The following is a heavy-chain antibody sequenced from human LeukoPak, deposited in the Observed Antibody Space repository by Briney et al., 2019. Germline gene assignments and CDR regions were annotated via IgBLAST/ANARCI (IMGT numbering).Heavy chain of an antibody. CDR3: ARDLYQWLPSTRPRDYYYYMDV. CDR2: INPNSGGT. J-gene: IGHJ6*03. D-gene: IGHD6-19*01. CDR1: GYTFTGYY. V-gene: IGHV1-2*02. Sequence: ASVRVSCKASGYTFTGYYIHWVRQAPGQGLEYMGWINPNSGGTKYAQKFQGRVTMTRDTSISTVYMELSRLGSDDTAVYYCARDLYQWLPSTRPRDYYYYMDVWDEGTTVTVSS.